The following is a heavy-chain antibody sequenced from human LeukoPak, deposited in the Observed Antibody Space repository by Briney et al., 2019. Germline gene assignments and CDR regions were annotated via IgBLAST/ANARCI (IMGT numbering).Heavy chain of an antibody. CDR3: AKEAPGHFDL. CDR2: IGVSGTSR. J-gene: IGHJ2*01. V-gene: IGHV3-23*01. CDR1: GFTFSSYA. Sequence: GGSLRLSCAASGFTFSSYAVGWVRQPPGKGLERVSVIGVSGTSRYYADSVKDRFTISRDNSKSTLYLQMNRLRVEDTAVYYCAKEAPGHFDLWGRGTLVTVSS.